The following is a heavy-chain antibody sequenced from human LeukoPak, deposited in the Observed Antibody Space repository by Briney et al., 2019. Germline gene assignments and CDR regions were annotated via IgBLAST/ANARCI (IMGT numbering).Heavy chain of an antibody. CDR1: GFTFSNYA. D-gene: IGHD1-26*01. CDR3: AKDLGNSGSWDY. J-gene: IGHJ4*02. Sequence: PGESLRLCCAASGFTFSNYAMSWVRQAPGKGLEWVSLISGSGTSTYYADSVKGRFTVSRDRSKNTLHLQMNSLRAEDTAVYYCAKDLGNSGSWDYWGQGALVTVST. V-gene: IGHV3-23*01. CDR2: ISGSGTST.